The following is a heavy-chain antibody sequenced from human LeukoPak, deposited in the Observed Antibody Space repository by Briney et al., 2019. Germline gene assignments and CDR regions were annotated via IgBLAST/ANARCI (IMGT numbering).Heavy chain of an antibody. D-gene: IGHD6-6*01. CDR1: GFTVSTNY. Sequence: GGSLRLSCAASGFTVSTNYISWVRQAPGRGLEWVSITDSGGTTYYADSVKGRFTISRDNSKNTLYLQMNSLRAGDTAVYYCARATSGYSSSSFDYWGQGTLVTVSS. V-gene: IGHV3-53*01. CDR2: TDSGGTT. CDR3: ARATSGYSSSSFDY. J-gene: IGHJ4*02.